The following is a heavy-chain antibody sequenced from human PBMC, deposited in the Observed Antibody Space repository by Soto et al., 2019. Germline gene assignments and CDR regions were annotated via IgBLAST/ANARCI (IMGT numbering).Heavy chain of an antibody. Sequence: SLRLSCAASGFTFSSYAMSWVRQAPGKGLEWVSAISGSGGSTYYADSVKGRFTISRDNSKNTLYLQMNSLRAEDTAVYYCAILGTLQGDVEWLPERTLEWGQGTLVTV. CDR3: AILGTLQGDVEWLPERTLE. J-gene: IGHJ4*02. CDR1: GFTFSSYA. CDR2: ISGSGGST. D-gene: IGHD3-9*01. V-gene: IGHV3-23*01.